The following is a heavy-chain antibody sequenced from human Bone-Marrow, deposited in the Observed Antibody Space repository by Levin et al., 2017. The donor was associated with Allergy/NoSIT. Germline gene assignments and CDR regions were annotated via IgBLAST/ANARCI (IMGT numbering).Heavy chain of an antibody. Sequence: SETLSLTCSVSGTSVNSGSYHWSWIRQPPGKGLEWIGNIDYRGSTNYNPSLKSRVTISADTSKNQLSLELRFVTAADTAVYYCARDFDYYYYMDVWGKGTTVTVS. J-gene: IGHJ6*03. V-gene: IGHV4-61*01. CDR1: GTSVNSGSYH. CDR3: ARDFDYYYYMDV. CDR2: IDYRGST.